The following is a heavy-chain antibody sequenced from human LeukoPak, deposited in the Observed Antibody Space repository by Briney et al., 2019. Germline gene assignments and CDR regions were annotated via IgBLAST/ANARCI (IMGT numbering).Heavy chain of an antibody. CDR3: AKDSQSHAWSQFDC. D-gene: IGHD2-15*01. J-gene: IGHJ4*02. CDR1: GGSVSRDNYS. V-gene: IGHV4-61*01. CDR2: ISYSGST. Sequence: SETLSLTCTVSGGSVSRDNYSWSWIRQPPGKGLEWIGYISYSGSTNYNPSLKSRVTISVNTSKNQFSLKLRSVTAADTAVYYCAKDSQSHAWSQFDCWGQGALVTVSS.